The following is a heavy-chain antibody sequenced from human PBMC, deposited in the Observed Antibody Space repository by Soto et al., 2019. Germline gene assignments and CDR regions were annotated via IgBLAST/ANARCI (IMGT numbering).Heavy chain of an antibody. J-gene: IGHJ5*02. V-gene: IGHV4-30-4*08. CDR1: GDSISTTNHY. CDR2: ISYSGTT. D-gene: IGHD2-15*01. CDR3: ARAEAVRIARWFDP. Sequence: SETLSLTCTVSGDSISTTNHYWNWIRQPPGKGLEWIGFISYSGTTYYNPSLKSRLTISVDTSKNQFSLKLSSVTAADTAVYYCARAEAVRIARWFDPWGPGALVTVST.